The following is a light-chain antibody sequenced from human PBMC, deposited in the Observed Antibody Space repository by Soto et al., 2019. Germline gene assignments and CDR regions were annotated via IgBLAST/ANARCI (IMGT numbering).Light chain of an antibody. CDR1: SGSIASNY. Sequence: NFMLTQPHSVSESPGKTVTISCTGSSGSIASNYVQWSQQRPGSAPTTVIYEDNQRPSGVPDRFSGSIDSSSNSASLTISGLKTEDEADYSCQSYDSSTVVFGGGTKLTVL. CDR3: QSYDSSTVV. V-gene: IGLV6-57*02. CDR2: EDN. J-gene: IGLJ2*01.